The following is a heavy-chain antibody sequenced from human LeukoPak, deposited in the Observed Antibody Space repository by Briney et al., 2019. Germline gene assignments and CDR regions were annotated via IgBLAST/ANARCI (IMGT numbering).Heavy chain of an antibody. Sequence: GGSLRLSCAASGFTFSSYSMNWVRQAPGKGLEWVSSISSSSSYIYCADSVKGRFTISRDNAKNSLYLQMNSLRAEDTAVYYCARDDGQLWSSDYWGQGTLVTVSS. CDR3: ARDDGQLWSSDY. CDR1: GFTFSSYS. D-gene: IGHD5-18*01. CDR2: ISSSSSYI. V-gene: IGHV3-21*01. J-gene: IGHJ4*02.